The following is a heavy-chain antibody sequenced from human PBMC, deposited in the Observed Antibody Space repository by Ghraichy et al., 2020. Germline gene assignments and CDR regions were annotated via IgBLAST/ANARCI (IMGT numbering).Heavy chain of an antibody. CDR2: ITGDIHGNT. CDR3: AAAPNPSYTSDRSGLFPHIGDAFDF. D-gene: IGHD3-22*01. V-gene: IGHV1-58*01. Sequence: SVKVSCKASGFPFTNSAVQWVRQARGERLEWIGWITGDIHGNTYFAPNFQERINITKTMSTTTANVLLTSLSSEDTAVYYCAAAPNPSYTSDRSGLFPHIGDAFDFWGQGTMLTVSS. J-gene: IGHJ3*01. CDR1: GFPFTNSA.